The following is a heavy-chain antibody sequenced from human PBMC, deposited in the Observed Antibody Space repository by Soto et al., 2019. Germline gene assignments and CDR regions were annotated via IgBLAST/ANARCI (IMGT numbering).Heavy chain of an antibody. V-gene: IGHV2-70*01. J-gene: IGHJ5*02. CDR3: ARRNWNEEVYWFDP. CDR2: IDWDDDK. CDR1: GFSLSTSGMC. Sequence: GPTLVNPTQTLTLTCTFSGFSLSTSGMCVSWIRQPPGKALEWLALIDWDDDKYYSTSLKTRLTISKDTSKNQVVLTMTNMDPGDTAPYYCARRNWNEEVYWFDPWGQGTLVT. D-gene: IGHD1-1*01.